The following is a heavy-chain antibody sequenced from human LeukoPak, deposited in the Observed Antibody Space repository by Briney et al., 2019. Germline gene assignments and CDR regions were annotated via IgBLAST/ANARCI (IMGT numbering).Heavy chain of an antibody. CDR1: GGTFSSYA. D-gene: IGHD6-19*01. CDR3: ADKDWYSSGWRLEDY. CDR2: IIPIFGTA. Sequence: GASVKVSCKASGGTFSSYAISWVRQAPGQGLEWMGRIIPIFGTANYTQKFQGRVTITADESTSTAYMELSSLRSEDTAVYYCADKDWYSSGWRLEDYWGQGTLVTVSS. V-gene: IGHV1-69*13. J-gene: IGHJ4*02.